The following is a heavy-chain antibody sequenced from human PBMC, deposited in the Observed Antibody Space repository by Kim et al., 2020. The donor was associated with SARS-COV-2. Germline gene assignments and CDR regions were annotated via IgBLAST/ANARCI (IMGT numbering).Heavy chain of an antibody. CDR1: GFSLSTSGVG. V-gene: IGHV2-5*02. Sequence: SGPTLVKPTQTLTLTCTFSGFSLSTSGVGVGWIRQPPGKALEWLALIYWDDDKRYSPSLKSRLTITKDTSKNQVVLTMTNMDPVDTATYYCARILLYCSGGSCYYFDYWGQGTLVTVSS. D-gene: IGHD2-15*01. CDR2: IYWDDDK. CDR3: ARILLYCSGGSCYYFDY. J-gene: IGHJ4*02.